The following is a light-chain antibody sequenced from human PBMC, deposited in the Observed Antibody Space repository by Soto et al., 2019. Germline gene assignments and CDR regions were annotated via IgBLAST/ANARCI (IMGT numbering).Light chain of an antibody. CDR3: SSFTSSSTQV. Sequence: QSVLTQPASVSGSLGQSITISCTGTNSDVGGYDFVSWYQQHPGKVPKLIIYEVNYRPSGVSNRFSGSKSANTASLTISGLQADDEADYYCSSFTSSSTQVFGGGTKLTVL. CDR1: NSDVGGYDF. J-gene: IGLJ3*02. CDR2: EVN. V-gene: IGLV2-14*01.